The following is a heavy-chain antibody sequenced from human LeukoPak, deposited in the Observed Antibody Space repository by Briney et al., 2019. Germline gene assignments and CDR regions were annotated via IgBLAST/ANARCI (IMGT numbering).Heavy chain of an antibody. CDR3: AREELLSSNAFDI. J-gene: IGHJ3*02. Sequence: SQTLSLTCTVSGGSISSGDYYWSWIRQPPGKGLEWIGSIYYSGSTYYNPSLKSRVTISVDTSKNQFSLKLSSVTAADTAVYYCAREELLSSNAFDIWGQGTMVTVSS. CDR2: IYYSGST. D-gene: IGHD1-26*01. V-gene: IGHV4-39*07. CDR1: GGSISSGDYY.